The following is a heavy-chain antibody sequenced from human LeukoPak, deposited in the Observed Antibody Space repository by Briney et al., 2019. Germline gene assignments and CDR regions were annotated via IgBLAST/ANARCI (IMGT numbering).Heavy chain of an antibody. CDR1: GGSISSGGYY. D-gene: IGHD2-2*01. J-gene: IGHJ6*04. Sequence: PSQTLSLTCTVSGGSISSGGYYWSWIRQHPGKGLEWIGYIYYSGSTYYNPSLKSRVTISVDTSKNQFSLKLSSVTAADTAVYYCASSGYCSSTSCYAVYYYGMDVWGNGTTVTVSS. CDR2: IYYSGST. CDR3: ASSGYCSSTSCYAVYYYGMDV. V-gene: IGHV4-31*03.